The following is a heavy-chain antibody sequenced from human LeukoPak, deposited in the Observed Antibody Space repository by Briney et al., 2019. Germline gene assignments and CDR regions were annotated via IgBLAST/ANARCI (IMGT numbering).Heavy chain of an antibody. CDR1: GGSISSYY. Sequence: PSETLSLTCTVSGGSISSYYWSWIRQPPGKGLEWIGYIYYSGSTNYNPSLKSRVTISVDTSKKQFSLKLSSVTAADTAVYYCARLAAGIDPWGQGTLVTVSS. CDR3: ARLAAGIDP. V-gene: IGHV4-59*01. CDR2: IYYSGST. D-gene: IGHD6-13*01. J-gene: IGHJ5*02.